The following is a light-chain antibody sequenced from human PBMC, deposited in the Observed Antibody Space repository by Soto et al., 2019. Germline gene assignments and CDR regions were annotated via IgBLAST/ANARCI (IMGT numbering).Light chain of an antibody. CDR3: QQSYSTLYT. V-gene: IGKV1-39*01. CDR2: GAS. CDR1: QSISSY. J-gene: IGKJ2*01. Sequence: DIQMTQSPSPLSASVGDRVTITCRASQSISSYLNWYQQKPGKAPKLLIYGASNLQSGDPPRFSGSGSGTDFTLTISSLQPEDSATYYCQQSYSTLYTFGQGTKLEI.